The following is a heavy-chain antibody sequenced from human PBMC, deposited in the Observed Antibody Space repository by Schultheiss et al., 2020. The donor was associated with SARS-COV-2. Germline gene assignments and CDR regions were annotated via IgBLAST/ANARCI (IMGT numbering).Heavy chain of an antibody. CDR1: GGSISSGGYY. D-gene: IGHD2-15*01. J-gene: IGHJ4*02. V-gene: IGHV3-21*01. CDR3: ARDPTQTYYFDY. CDR2: ISSSSSYI. Sequence: GGSLRLSCTVSGGSISSGGYYWSWIRQHPGKGLEWVSSISSSSSYIYYADSVKGRFTISRDNAKNSLYLQMNSLRAEDTAVYYCARDPTQTYYFDYWGQGTLVTVSS.